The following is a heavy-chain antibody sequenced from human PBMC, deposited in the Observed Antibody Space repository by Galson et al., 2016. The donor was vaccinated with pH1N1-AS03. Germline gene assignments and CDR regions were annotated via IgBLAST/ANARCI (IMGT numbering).Heavy chain of an antibody. Sequence: SLRLSCAASGFTFSDVWMSWVRQAPGKGLEWAGRIKSKTDGGTTDYAAPVKARVTISRDDSKNTLYLQINTMKSEDTAVYYCRVVAENDAFDMWGQGTMVTVSS. V-gene: IGHV3-15*01. CDR3: RVVAENDAFDM. CDR2: IKSKTDGGTT. D-gene: IGHD3-22*01. CDR1: GFTFSDVW. J-gene: IGHJ3*02.